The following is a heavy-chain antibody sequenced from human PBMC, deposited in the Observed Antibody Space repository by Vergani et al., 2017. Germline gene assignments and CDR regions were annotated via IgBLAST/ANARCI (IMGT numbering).Heavy chain of an antibody. CDR3: ARSLNYYGSGRGWFYP. Sequence: QVQLQQWGAGLLKPSETLSLTCAVYGGSFSGYYWSWIRQPPGKGLEWIGEINHSGSTNYNPYLKSLVAIPVETSKNQFSLKLSSVTVADTAVYYCARSLNYYGSGRGWFYPWDQGTLVTVSS. V-gene: IGHV4-34*01. CDR1: GGSFSGYY. CDR2: INHSGST. J-gene: IGHJ5*02. D-gene: IGHD3-10*01.